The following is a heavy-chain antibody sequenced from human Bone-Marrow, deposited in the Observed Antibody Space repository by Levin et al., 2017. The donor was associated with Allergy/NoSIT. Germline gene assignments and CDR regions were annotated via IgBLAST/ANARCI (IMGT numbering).Heavy chain of an antibody. CDR2: ISGSGDST. CDR1: GFTFSNYA. CDR3: AKDRDFYGSGSLGN. Sequence: GGSLRLSCAASGFTFSNYAMSWVRQAPGKGLEWVSGISGSGDSTSDGDSVKGRFTISRDNSKNTLYLQMNSLRAEDTAVYYCAKDRDFYGSGSLGNWGQGTLVTVSS. D-gene: IGHD3-10*01. V-gene: IGHV3-23*01. J-gene: IGHJ4*02.